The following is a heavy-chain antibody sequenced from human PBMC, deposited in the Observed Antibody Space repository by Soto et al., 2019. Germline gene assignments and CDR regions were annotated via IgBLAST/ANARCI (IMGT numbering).Heavy chain of an antibody. CDR1: GYTFTNYG. J-gene: IGHJ4*02. D-gene: IGHD3-22*01. Sequence: QVQLVQSGAEVKKPGASVKVSCKASGYTFTNYGISWVRQAPGQGLEWMGWISAYNGNTNYAQKLQGRVTMTTDTSTSTAYMGLRSLRSDDTAVYYWARGDYYESSGYYFYWGQGTLVTVSS. CDR2: ISAYNGNT. CDR3: ARGDYYESSGYYFY. V-gene: IGHV1-18*01.